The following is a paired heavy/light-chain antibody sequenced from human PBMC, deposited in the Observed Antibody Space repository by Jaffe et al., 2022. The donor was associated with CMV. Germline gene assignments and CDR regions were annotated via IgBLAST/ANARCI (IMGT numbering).Light chain of an antibody. CDR2: WAS. V-gene: IGKV4-1*01. J-gene: IGKJ4*01. CDR3: QQYYSTPLT. CDR1: QSVLYSSNNKNY. Sequence: DIVMTQSPDSLAVSLGERATINCKSSQSVLYSSNNKNYLTWYQQKPGQPPKLLIYWASTRESGVPDRFSGSGSGTDFTLTISSLQAEDVAVYYCQQYYSTPLTFGGGTKVEIK.
Heavy chain of an antibody. CDR2: IYYSGST. CDR3: ARGEGVASLSFIRGYYYMDV. J-gene: IGHJ6*03. D-gene: IGHD3-10*01. Sequence: QVQLQESGPGLVKPSETLSLTCTVSGGSISSYYWSWIRQPPGKGLEWIGYIYYSGSTNYNPSLKSRVTISVDTSKNQFSLKLSSVTAADTAVYYCARGEGVASLSFIRGYYYMDVWGKGTTVTVSS. CDR1: GGSISSYY. V-gene: IGHV4-59*01.